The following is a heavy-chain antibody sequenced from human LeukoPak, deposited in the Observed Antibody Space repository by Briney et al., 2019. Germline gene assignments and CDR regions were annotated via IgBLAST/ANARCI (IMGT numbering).Heavy chain of an antibody. CDR3: ARDPRWLTPDCTSTSCYENYFDP. Sequence: SETLSLTCDVPGYSISSGYQWAWIRQSPGKGLEWIGSIYHSGSAHYNPYLKSRVTVSVETSKNQFSLKMYSVTAADTAVYYCARDPRWLTPDCTSTSCYENYFDPWGQGSLVTVSS. D-gene: IGHD2-2*01. V-gene: IGHV4-38-2*02. J-gene: IGHJ5*02. CDR1: GYSISSGYQ. CDR2: IYHSGSA.